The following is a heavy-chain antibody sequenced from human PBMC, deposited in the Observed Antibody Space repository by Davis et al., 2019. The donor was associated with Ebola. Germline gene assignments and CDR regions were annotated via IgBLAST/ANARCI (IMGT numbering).Heavy chain of an antibody. J-gene: IGHJ6*03. D-gene: IGHD2/OR15-2a*01. V-gene: IGHV4-34*01. CDR3: ARGQNRLLSAFYYYMDV. CDR1: GGSFSDYY. Sequence: SETLSLTCAVYGGSFSDYYWSWIRQPPGKGLEWIGEINHSGSANYNPSLKSRVTISVDTSKNQFSLKVNSLTAADTAVYYCARGQNRLLSAFYYYMDVWGNGTMVTVSS. CDR2: INHSGSA.